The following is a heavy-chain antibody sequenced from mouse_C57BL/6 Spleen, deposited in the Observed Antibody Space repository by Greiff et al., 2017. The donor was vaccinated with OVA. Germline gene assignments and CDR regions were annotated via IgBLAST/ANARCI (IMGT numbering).Heavy chain of an antibody. CDR2: INPNYGTT. D-gene: IGHD3-3*01. V-gene: IGHV1-39*01. Sequence: EVQLQQSGPELVKPGASVKISCKASGYSFTDYNMNWVKQSHGKSLEWIGVINPNYGTTSYNQKFKGKATLTVDHSSSTAYMQLNSLTSQDSAVXYCAEGRYFDVWGTGTTVTVSS. CDR3: AEGRYFDV. J-gene: IGHJ1*03. CDR1: GYSFTDYN.